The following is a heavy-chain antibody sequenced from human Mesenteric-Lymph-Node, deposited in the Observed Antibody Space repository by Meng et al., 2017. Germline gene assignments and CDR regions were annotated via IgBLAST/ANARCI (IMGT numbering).Heavy chain of an antibody. V-gene: IGHV4-31*03. J-gene: IGHJ5*02. CDR3: ARYYYDSSGVTWIDP. D-gene: IGHD3-22*01. Sequence: LLQESGPWLVKRSQTPSLTCTVSGDSISSRDHYWSWSRQHPGKGLEWIGYFYFSGNTYYNPSLKSRVSISVDTSKNQFSLRLSSVTAADTAVYYCARYYYDSSGVTWIDPWGQGTLVTVSS. CDR1: GDSISSRDHY. CDR2: FYFSGNT.